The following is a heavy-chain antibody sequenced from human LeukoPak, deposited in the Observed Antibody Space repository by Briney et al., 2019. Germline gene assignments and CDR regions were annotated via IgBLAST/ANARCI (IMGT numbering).Heavy chain of an antibody. CDR3: ARTPGIAAAGTSSYFDY. V-gene: IGHV4-34*01. J-gene: IGHJ4*02. CDR1: GGSFSGYY. D-gene: IGHD6-13*01. Sequence: SETLSLTCAVYGGSFSGYYWSWIRQPPGKGLEWIGEINHSGSTNYNPSLKSRVTISVDTSKNQFSLKLSSVTAADTAVYYCARTPGIAAAGTSSYFDYWGQGTLVTLSS. CDR2: INHSGST.